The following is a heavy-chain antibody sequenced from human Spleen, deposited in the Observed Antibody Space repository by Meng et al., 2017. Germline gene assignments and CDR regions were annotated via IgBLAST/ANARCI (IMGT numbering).Heavy chain of an antibody. D-gene: IGHD3-22*01. V-gene: IGHV3-33*01. Sequence: GGSLRLSCAASGFTFSSYGMHWVRQAPGKGQERVAVRWYDGSNKYYADSVKGRFTISRDNSKNTLYLQMNSLRAEDTAVYYCAREGDSSCYYAGPTDYWGQGTLVTVSS. CDR1: GFTFSSYG. CDR3: AREGDSSCYYAGPTDY. CDR2: RWYDGSNK. J-gene: IGHJ4*02.